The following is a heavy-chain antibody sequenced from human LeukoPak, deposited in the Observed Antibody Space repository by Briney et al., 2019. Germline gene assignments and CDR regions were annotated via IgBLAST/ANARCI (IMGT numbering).Heavy chain of an antibody. CDR2: ISWNSGSI. V-gene: IGHV3-9*01. CDR1: GFTFDDYA. CDR3: AKGTYYDSSGYLNY. Sequence: GRSLRLSCAASGFTFDDYAMHWVRQAPGKGLERVSGISWNSGSIGYADSVKGRFTISRDNAKNSLYLQMNSLRAEDTALYYCAKGTYYDSSGYLNYWGQGTLVTVSS. D-gene: IGHD3-22*01. J-gene: IGHJ4*02.